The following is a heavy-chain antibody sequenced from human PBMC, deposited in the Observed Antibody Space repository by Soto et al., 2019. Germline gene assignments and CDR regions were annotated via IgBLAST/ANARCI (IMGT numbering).Heavy chain of an antibody. J-gene: IGHJ5*01. CDR1: GFNFNVYS. Sequence: GGSLRLSCAASGFNFNVYSMNWVRQAPGKGLEWISSISSSSNYIHYRDLVRGRFTISRDNAKNSLYLQLDSLRVEDTAVYFCARDRGSEVFDSWGQGTLVTVSS. CDR2: ISSSSNYI. V-gene: IGHV3-21*01. CDR3: ARDRGSEVFDS. D-gene: IGHD5-12*01.